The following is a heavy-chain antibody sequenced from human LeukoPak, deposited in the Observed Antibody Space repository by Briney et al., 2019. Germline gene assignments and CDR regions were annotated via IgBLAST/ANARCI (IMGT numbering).Heavy chain of an antibody. V-gene: IGHV4-30-4*01. CDR1: GGSISSGDYY. CDR3: ARGPNWVDAFDI. D-gene: IGHD7-27*01. Sequence: PSETLSLTCTVSGGSISSGDYYWSWIRQPPGKGLEWIGYIYYSGSTYYNPSLKSRVTMSVDTSKNQFSLKLSSVTAADTAVYYCARGPNWVDAFDIWGQGTMVTVSS. J-gene: IGHJ3*02. CDR2: IYYSGST.